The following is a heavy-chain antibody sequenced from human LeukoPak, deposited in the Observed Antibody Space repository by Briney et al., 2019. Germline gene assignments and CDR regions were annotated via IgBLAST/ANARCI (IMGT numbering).Heavy chain of an antibody. Sequence: ASVKVSCKASGYTFTSYGISWVRQAPGQGLEWMGWISAYNGNTNYAQKLQGRVTMITDTSTSTAYMELRSLRSDDTAVYYCARVRSRYCSGGSCHPPIDYWGQGTLVTVSS. V-gene: IGHV1-18*01. J-gene: IGHJ4*02. CDR1: GYTFTSYG. CDR3: ARVRSRYCSGGSCHPPIDY. D-gene: IGHD2-15*01. CDR2: ISAYNGNT.